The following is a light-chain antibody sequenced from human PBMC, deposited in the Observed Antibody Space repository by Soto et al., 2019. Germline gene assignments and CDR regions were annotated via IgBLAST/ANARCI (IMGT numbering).Light chain of an antibody. J-gene: IGKJ2*01. V-gene: IGKV3-20*01. CDR3: QQYGSAPPYT. CDR1: QSVSSSY. CDR2: GAS. Sequence: EIGLTQSPGTLSLAPGVRATLSSRARQSVSSSYLAWYQQKPGQAPRLLLYGASSRATGIPARCSGSGSGADFTLTIGRLEPEDLALYYCQQYGSAPPYTFGQGTKREIK.